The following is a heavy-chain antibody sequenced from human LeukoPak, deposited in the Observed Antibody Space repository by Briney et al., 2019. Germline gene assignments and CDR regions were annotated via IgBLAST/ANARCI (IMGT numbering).Heavy chain of an antibody. CDR2: INPNSGGT. J-gene: IGHJ4*02. Sequence: ASVKVSCKASGYTFTGYYLHWVRQAPGQGLEWIGWINPNSGGTNYAQKFHGRVTMTRDTSSSTAYMELSRLRSDDTAVYYCARAAGGEYYYDSSGYYYEDYWGQGTLVTVSS. CDR3: ARAAGGEYYYDSSGYYYEDY. CDR1: GYTFTGYY. V-gene: IGHV1-2*02. D-gene: IGHD3-22*01.